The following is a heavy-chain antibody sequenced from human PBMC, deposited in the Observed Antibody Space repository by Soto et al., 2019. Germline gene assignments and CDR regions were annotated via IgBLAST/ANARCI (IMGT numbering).Heavy chain of an antibody. D-gene: IGHD3-22*01. CDR3: ARDRRARYDSSGYLGIRFQTRYYGMDV. CDR1: GYTFTSYY. J-gene: IGHJ6*02. Sequence: ASVKVSCKASGYTFTSYYMHWLRQAPGQGLEWMGIINPSGGSTSYAQKFQGRVTMTRDTSTSTVYMELSSLRSEDTAVYYCARDRRARYDSSGYLGIRFQTRYYGMDVWGQGTTVTVSS. V-gene: IGHV1-46*01. CDR2: INPSGGST.